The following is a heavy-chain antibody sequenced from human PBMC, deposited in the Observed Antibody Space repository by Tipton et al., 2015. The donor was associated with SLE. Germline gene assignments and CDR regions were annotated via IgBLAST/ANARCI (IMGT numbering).Heavy chain of an antibody. CDR2: ISGSGGST. V-gene: IGHV3-23*01. CDR1: GFTFSSYG. Sequence: SLRLSCAASGFTFSSYGMSRVRQAPGKGLEWVSAISGSGGSTYYADSVKGRFTISRDNSKNTLYLQMNSLRAEDTAVYYCAKDNSGYYDWFDPWGQGTLVTVSS. J-gene: IGHJ5*02. D-gene: IGHD3-22*01. CDR3: AKDNSGYYDWFDP.